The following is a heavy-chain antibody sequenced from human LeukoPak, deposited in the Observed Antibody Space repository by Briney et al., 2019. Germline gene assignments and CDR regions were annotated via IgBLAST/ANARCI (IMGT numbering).Heavy chain of an antibody. CDR2: IYTSGGT. Sequence: SETLSLSCTVSGGSISTYYWSWIRQPAGKGLEWIGRIYTSGGTNYNPSLQSRVTMSVDTSKNQFSLKLTSVTAADTAVYYCARSGYCSSTSCYRSLWFDPWGQRTLVTVSS. V-gene: IGHV4-4*07. CDR1: GGSISTYY. J-gene: IGHJ5*02. CDR3: ARSGYCSSTSCYRSLWFDP. D-gene: IGHD2-2*02.